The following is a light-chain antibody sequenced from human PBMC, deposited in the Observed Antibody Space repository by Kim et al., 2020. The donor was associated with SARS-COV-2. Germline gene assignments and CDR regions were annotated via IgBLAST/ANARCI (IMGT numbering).Light chain of an antibody. CDR1: QDIRND. V-gene: IGKV1-6*01. Sequence: VVDRVTINCRSRQDIRNDLVWYQEQPGKAPNPLIYAASKLQSGVPSRFSGSGSGTDFPLTISSLRPEDFATYFCLQDYSYPRTFGQGTKVEIK. CDR2: AAS. J-gene: IGKJ1*01. CDR3: LQDYSYPRT.